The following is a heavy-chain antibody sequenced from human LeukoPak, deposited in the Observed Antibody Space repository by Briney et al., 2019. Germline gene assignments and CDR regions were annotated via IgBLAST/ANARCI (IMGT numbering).Heavy chain of an antibody. CDR2: ISGSGGST. J-gene: IGHJ3*01. CDR1: GFTFSSYG. D-gene: IGHD6-6*01. Sequence: GGSLRLSCAASGFTFSSYGMSWVRQAPGKGLEWVSAISGSGGSTYYAGSVQGRFTISRDNAKNTLHVQMNSLGPEDTAVFYCAKDASPIAASTTGAFDFWGQGAMVTVSS. CDR3: AKDASPIAASTTGAFDF. V-gene: IGHV3-23*01.